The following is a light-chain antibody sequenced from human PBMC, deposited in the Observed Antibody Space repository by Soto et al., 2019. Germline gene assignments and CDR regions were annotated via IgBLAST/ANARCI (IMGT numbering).Light chain of an antibody. Sequence: DIQMTQSPSSLSASVGDRVTVTCRASQSIARYLNWYQQKPGKAPKLLIYDVSSLRTGVPSRFSGDESGTDFTLTISSLQPEDFATYYCQQSFSAPRTFGQGTKVDIK. CDR3: QQSFSAPRT. V-gene: IGKV1-39*01. J-gene: IGKJ2*01. CDR1: QSIARY. CDR2: DVS.